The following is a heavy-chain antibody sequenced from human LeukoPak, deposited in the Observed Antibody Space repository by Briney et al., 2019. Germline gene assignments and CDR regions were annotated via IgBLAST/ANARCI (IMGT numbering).Heavy chain of an antibody. CDR2: VDPEDCET. CDR1: GYTFTDYY. J-gene: IGHJ4*02. D-gene: IGHD3-9*01. Sequence: ASVKVSCKVSGYTFTDYYMHWVQQAPGKGLEWMGLVDPEDCETIYAEKFQGRVTITADTSTDTAYMELSSLRSEDTAVYYCATAPYLGRLATPDYWGQGTLVTVSS. V-gene: IGHV1-69-2*01. CDR3: ATAPYLGRLATPDY.